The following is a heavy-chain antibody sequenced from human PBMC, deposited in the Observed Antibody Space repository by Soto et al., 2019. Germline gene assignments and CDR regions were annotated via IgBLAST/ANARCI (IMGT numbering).Heavy chain of an antibody. CDR3: ARVEPRTYYYDSSGYPYFDY. Sequence: GASVKVSCKASGYTFTSYAMHWVRQAPGQRLEWMGWINAGNGNTKYSQKFQGRVTITRDTSASTAYMELSSLRSEDTAVYYCARVEPRTYYYDSSGYPYFDYWGQGTLVTVSS. D-gene: IGHD3-22*01. CDR2: INAGNGNT. V-gene: IGHV1-3*01. CDR1: GYTFTSYA. J-gene: IGHJ4*02.